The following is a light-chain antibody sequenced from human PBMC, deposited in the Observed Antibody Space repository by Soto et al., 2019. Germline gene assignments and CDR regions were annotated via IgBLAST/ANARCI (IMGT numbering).Light chain of an antibody. CDR2: DVN. Sequence: QSVLTQPASVSGSPGQSITISCTGTSSDVSGYNYVSWYQQHPGKAPKLMIFDVNNRPSGVSNRFSGSKSGNTASLTISGLQAEDEADYYCCSYTSSSTYVFGTGTKLTVL. CDR3: CSYTSSSTYV. V-gene: IGLV2-14*01. CDR1: SSDVSGYNY. J-gene: IGLJ1*01.